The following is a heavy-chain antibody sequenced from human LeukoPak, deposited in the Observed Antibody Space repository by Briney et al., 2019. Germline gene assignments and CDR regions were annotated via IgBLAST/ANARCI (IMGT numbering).Heavy chain of an antibody. D-gene: IGHD2-2*01. CDR1: GATFSSYA. CDR3: AIQNGGYCSSTSCYAFDI. Sequence: SGKLSCTASGATFSSYAISWVRQAPGQGLEWMGGIIPIFSTANYAQKFQGRVTITTDESTSTAYMELSSLRSEDTTVYYCAIQNGGYCSSTSCYAFDIWGQGTMVTVSS. J-gene: IGHJ3*02. CDR2: IIPIFSTA. V-gene: IGHV1-69*05.